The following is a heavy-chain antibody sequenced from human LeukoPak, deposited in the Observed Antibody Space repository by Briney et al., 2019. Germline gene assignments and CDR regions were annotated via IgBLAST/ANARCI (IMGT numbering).Heavy chain of an antibody. CDR2: INHSGST. D-gene: IGHD3-10*02. J-gene: IGHJ4*02. CDR3: ARVCSARRPFDY. CDR1: GGSFSGYY. V-gene: IGHV4-34*01. Sequence: SETLSLTCAVYGGSFSGYYWSWIRQPPGKGLEWIGEINHSGSTNYNPSLKSRVTISVDTSKNQFSLKLSSVTAADTAVYYCARVCSARRPFDYWGQGTLVTVSS.